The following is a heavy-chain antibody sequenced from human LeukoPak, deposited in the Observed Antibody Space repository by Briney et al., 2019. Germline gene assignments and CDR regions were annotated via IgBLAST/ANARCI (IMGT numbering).Heavy chain of an antibody. V-gene: IGHV4-39*01. Sequence: SETLSLTCTVSGGSISRSYYYWGWIRQPPGKGLEWIGSVYYSGTPYYNPPLKSRVTISVDTSKNQFSLRLTSVTAADTAIYYCARRNDFDIWGQGTMVTVSS. CDR1: GGSISRSYYY. CDR2: VYYSGTP. J-gene: IGHJ3*02. CDR3: ARRNDFDI.